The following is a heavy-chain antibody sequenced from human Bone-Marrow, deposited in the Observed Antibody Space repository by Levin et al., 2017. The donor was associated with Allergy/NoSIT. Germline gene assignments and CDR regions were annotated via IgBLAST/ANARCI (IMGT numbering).Heavy chain of an antibody. CDR2: INHSGST. CDR1: GGSFSGYY. D-gene: IGHD2-2*01. J-gene: IGHJ5*02. V-gene: IGHV4-34*01. Sequence: SQTLSLTCAVYGGSFSGYYWSWIRQPPGKGLEWIGEINHSGSTNYNPSLKSRVTISVDTSKNQFSLKLSSVTAADTAVYYCARPRLTYLGYCSSTSCSNWFDPWGQGTLVTVSS. CDR3: ARPRLTYLGYCSSTSCSNWFDP.